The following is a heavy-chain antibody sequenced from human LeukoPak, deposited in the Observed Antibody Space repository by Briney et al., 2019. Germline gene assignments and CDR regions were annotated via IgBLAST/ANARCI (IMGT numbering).Heavy chain of an antibody. J-gene: IGHJ3*02. CDR2: IGGSGGST. CDR1: GFTVSSNY. CDR3: AKDRVDTAMPIDGAFDI. D-gene: IGHD5-18*01. Sequence: GGSLRLSCAASGFTVSSNYMSWVRQAPGKGLEWVSAIGGSGGSTYYADSVKGRFTISRDNSKNTLYLQMNSLRAEDTAVYYCAKDRVDTAMPIDGAFDIWGQGTMVTVSS. V-gene: IGHV3-23*01.